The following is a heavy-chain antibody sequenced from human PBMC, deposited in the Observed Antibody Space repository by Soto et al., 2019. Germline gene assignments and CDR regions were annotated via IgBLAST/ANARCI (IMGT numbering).Heavy chain of an antibody. CDR3: ARDPSGYSYGYYFDY. J-gene: IGHJ4*02. CDR1: GYTFTSYY. CDR2: INPSGGST. Sequence: ASVKVSCKASGYTFTSYYMHWVRQAPGQGLEWMGIINPSGGSTSYAQKFQGRVTMTRDTSTSTVYMELSGLRSEDTAVYYCARDPSGYSYGYYFDYWGQGTLVTVSS. V-gene: IGHV1-46*01. D-gene: IGHD5-18*01.